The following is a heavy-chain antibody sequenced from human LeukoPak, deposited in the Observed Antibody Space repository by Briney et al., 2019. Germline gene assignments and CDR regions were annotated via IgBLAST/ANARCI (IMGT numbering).Heavy chain of an antibody. J-gene: IGHJ6*02. V-gene: IGHV3-23*01. D-gene: IGHD3-10*02. CDR1: GFSFSSYV. CDR3: AKDLHYYVAMDV. Sequence: GGSLRLSCVASGFSFSSYVMNWVRQAPGTGLEWVSAISGNGGSTYYADSVKGRFTISRDNSKNTLFLQMSSLRAEDTALYYCAKDLHYYVAMDVWGQGTTVTVSS. CDR2: ISGNGGST.